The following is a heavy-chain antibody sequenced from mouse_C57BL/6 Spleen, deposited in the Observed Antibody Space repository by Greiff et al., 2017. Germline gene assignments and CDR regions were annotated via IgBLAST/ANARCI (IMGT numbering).Heavy chain of an antibody. D-gene: IGHD2-2*01. CDR2: INPNNGGT. V-gene: IGHV1-18*01. J-gene: IGHJ4*01. CDR1: GYTFTDYN. CDR3: ARWLPHYYAMDY. Sequence: EVKLMESGPELVKPGASVKIPCKASGYTFTDYNMDWVKQSHGKSLEWIGDINPNNGGTIYNQKFKGKATLTVDKSSSTAYMELRSLTSEDTAVYYCARWLPHYYAMDYWGQGTSVTVSS.